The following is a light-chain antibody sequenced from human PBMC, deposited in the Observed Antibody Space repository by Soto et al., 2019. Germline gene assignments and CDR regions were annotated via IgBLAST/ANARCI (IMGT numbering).Light chain of an antibody. CDR3: CSYAGSYTWV. Sequence: QSALTQPASVSGSPGQSITISCTGTSSDVGSRNLVSWYQQHPGKAPKLIIYEVTKWPSGVSNRFSGSKSGNTASLTMFGLQAEDEGAYYCCSYAGSYTWVFGGGTKLTV. V-gene: IGLV2-23*02. CDR2: EVT. CDR1: SSDVGSRNL. J-gene: IGLJ3*02.